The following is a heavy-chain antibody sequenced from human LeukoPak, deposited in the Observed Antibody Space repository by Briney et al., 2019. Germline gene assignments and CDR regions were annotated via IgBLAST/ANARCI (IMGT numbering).Heavy chain of an antibody. J-gene: IGHJ5*02. CDR3: AREEALEWLLYWFDP. V-gene: IGHV6-1*01. CDR2: TYYRSKWYN. CDR1: GDSVSSNSAA. D-gene: IGHD3-3*01. Sequence: SQTLSLTCAISGDSVSSNSAAWNWIRQSPSRGLEWLGRTYYRSKWYNDYAVSVKSRITIKPDTSKNQSSLQLNSVTTEDTAVYYCAREEALEWLLYWFDPWGQGTLVTVSS.